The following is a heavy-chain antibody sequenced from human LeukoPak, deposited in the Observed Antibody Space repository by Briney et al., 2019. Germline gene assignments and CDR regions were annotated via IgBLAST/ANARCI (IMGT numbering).Heavy chain of an antibody. CDR1: GGSFSGYY. V-gene: IGHV4-34*01. Sequence: SETLSLTCAVYGGSFSGYYWSWIRQPPGKGLEWIGEINHSGSTNYNPSLKSRVTISVDTSKNQFSLKLSSVTAADTAVYYCARAGITMVRGLNWSDPWGQGTLVTVSS. D-gene: IGHD3-10*01. J-gene: IGHJ5*02. CDR2: INHSGST. CDR3: ARAGITMVRGLNWSDP.